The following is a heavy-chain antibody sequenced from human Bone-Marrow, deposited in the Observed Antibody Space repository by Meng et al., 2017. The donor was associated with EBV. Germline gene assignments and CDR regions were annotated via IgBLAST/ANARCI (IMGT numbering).Heavy chain of an antibody. V-gene: IGHV4-39*07. Sequence: QLQLQESGPSLVKPSXTLSLTCTVSGGSISSNNYFWGWIRQPPGKGLEWIGTINYSGTTFYNPSLRSRVTISVDTSKNQFSLKLGSVTAADTAVYYCARGDYGDYRWFDPWGQGTLGTVSS. J-gene: IGHJ5*02. CDR3: ARGDYGDYRWFDP. CDR1: GGSISSNNYF. D-gene: IGHD4-17*01. CDR2: INYSGTT.